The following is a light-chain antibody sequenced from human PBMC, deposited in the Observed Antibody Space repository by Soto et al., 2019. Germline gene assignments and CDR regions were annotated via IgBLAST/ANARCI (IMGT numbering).Light chain of an antibody. CDR1: SSNIGSNY. CDR2: RNN. CDR3: AAWDDSLSGAV. V-gene: IGLV1-47*01. Sequence: QSVLTQPPSASGTPGQRVTISCSGSSSNIGSNYVYWYQQLPGTAPKRLIYRNNQRTSGVPDRFSGSESGTSASLAISGLRSEDEADYYCAAWDDSLSGAVFGGGTQLTVL. J-gene: IGLJ7*01.